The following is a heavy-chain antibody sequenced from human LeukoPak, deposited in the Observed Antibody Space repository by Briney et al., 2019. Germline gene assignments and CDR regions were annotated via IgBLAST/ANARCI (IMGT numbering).Heavy chain of an antibody. CDR3: ARHGYIYREVVDY. D-gene: IGHD3-10*01. CDR1: GDSISTSSFY. J-gene: IGHJ4*02. CDR2: IYYSGNT. V-gene: IGHV4-39*01. Sequence: SEILSLTCTVSGDSISTSSFYWAWIRQPPGKGLEWIGSIYYSGNTYYNPSLKSRVNISVDTSKNQFSLTLTSVTAADTAVYYCARHGYIYREVVDYWGQGTLVTVSS.